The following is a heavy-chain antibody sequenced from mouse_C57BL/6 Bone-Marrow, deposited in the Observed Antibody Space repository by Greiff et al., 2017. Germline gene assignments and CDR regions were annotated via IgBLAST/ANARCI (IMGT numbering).Heavy chain of an antibody. J-gene: IGHJ2*01. CDR3: ARNYEGGC. CDR1: GYSITSGYY. D-gene: IGHD2-3*01. V-gene: IGHV3-6*01. Sequence: VQLQQSGPGLVKPSQSLSLTCSVTGYSITSGYYWNLIRQFPGNQLEWMGYIRYDGSNTYNPSLKNRISITRDTSNNQFFLKLNSVTTEDTATYYCARNYEGGCWGPGTTLTVAS. CDR2: IRYDGSN.